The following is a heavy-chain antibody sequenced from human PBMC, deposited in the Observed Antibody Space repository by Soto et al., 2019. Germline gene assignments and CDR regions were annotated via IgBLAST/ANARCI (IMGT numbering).Heavy chain of an antibody. J-gene: IGHJ4*02. CDR1: GYSFSDFW. D-gene: IGHD3-10*01. CDR3: ARHMIRGVLTTNFDY. CDR2: IYPGDSDT. V-gene: IGHV5-51*01. Sequence: PGESLKISCKGSGYSFSDFWIGWVRQVPGKGLEWMGIIYPGDSDTRYSPSFQGQVTISADKSISTAYLQWGSLKASDTAMYYCARHMIRGVLTTNFDYWGQGTLVTVSS.